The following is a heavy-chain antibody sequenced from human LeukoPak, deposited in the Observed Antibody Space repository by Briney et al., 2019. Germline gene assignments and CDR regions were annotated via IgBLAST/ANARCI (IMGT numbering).Heavy chain of an antibody. CDR3: ARDLQGITFGGVIAL. CDR1: GFTVSNNY. D-gene: IGHD3-16*01. CDR2: IHSGGST. J-gene: IGHJ5*02. Sequence: PGGSLRLSCAASGFTVSNNYMSWVRQAPGKGLEWVSVIHSGGSTYYADSVKGRFTISRDNSKNTLYLQMNSLRAEDTAVYYCARDLQGITFGGVIALWGQGTLVTVSS. V-gene: IGHV3-53*01.